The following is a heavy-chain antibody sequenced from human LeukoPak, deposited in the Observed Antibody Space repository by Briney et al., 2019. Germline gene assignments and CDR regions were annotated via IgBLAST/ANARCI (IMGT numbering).Heavy chain of an antibody. J-gene: IGHJ4*02. D-gene: IGHD6-13*01. CDR3: ARVASGSDY. Sequence: GGSLRLSCAASGFTFSNYEMIWVRKAPGKGLEWVSYINTSGGTIYYADSVKGRFTISRDNAKNSLYLQMNSLRPEDTAVYYCARVASGSDYWGQGTLVTVSS. CDR2: INTSGGTI. V-gene: IGHV3-48*03. CDR1: GFTFSNYE.